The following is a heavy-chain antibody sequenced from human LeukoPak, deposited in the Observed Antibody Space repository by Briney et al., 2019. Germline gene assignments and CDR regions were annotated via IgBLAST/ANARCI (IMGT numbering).Heavy chain of an antibody. CDR2: ISSSSSTI. V-gene: IGHV3-48*02. Sequence: GRSLRLSCAASGFTFSSYSMNWVRQAPGKGLEWVSYISSSSSTIYYADSVKGRFTISRDNAKNSLYLQMNSLRDEDTAVYYCARDQIQLWLARFDYWGQGTLVTVSS. J-gene: IGHJ4*02. CDR1: GFTFSSYS. CDR3: ARDQIQLWLARFDY. D-gene: IGHD5-18*01.